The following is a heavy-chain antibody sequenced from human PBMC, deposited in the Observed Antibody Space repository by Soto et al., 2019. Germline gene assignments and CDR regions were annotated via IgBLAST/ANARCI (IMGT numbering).Heavy chain of an antibody. V-gene: IGHV1-58*01. D-gene: IGHD3-22*01. CDR2: IVVGSGST. CDR1: GFTFTSSA. CDR3: AAGSPYTMIGHY. Sequence: SVKVSCKASGFTFTSSAVQWVRQARGQRLEWIGWIVVGSGSTNYAQKFQERVTITRDMSTSTAYMELSSLRSEDTAVYYCAAGSPYTMIGHYWGKGTLVTVSS. J-gene: IGHJ4*02.